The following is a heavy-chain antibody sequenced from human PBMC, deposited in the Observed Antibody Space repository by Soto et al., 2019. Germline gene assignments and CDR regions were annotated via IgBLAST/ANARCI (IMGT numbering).Heavy chain of an antibody. CDR2: INANSGDT. CDR3: ARGGALDGSSPPFNH. Sequence: ASVKVSCKASGYTFSGHYMHWIRQAPGQGPEWLGWINANSGDTDRAPKFQDRLTMTRDTSISTAYMELSRLRSDDTAVYYCARGGALDGSSPPFNHWGQGTLVTVSS. J-gene: IGHJ4*02. V-gene: IGHV1-2*02. CDR1: GYTFSGHY. D-gene: IGHD3-10*01.